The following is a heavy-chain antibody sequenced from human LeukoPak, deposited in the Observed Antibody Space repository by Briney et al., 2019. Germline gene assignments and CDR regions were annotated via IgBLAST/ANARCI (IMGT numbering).Heavy chain of an antibody. V-gene: IGHV3-23*01. CDR3: ARESPVAATGRSWFDS. J-gene: IGHJ5*01. D-gene: IGHD6-13*01. Sequence: PGGSLRLSCAASGFTFSSYAMSWVRQAPGKGLEWVSTITGGGSTTYYADSVKGRFTISRDDSKNTLYLQMNSLGAEDTALYYCARESPVAATGRSWFDSWGQGTLVTVSS. CDR1: GFTFSSYA. CDR2: ITGGGSTT.